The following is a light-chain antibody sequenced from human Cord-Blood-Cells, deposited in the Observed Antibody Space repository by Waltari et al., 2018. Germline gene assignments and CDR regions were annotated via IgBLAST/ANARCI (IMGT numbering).Light chain of an antibody. CDR1: SSDVGVYNY. Sequence: QSALTQPRSVSGSPVQSVTISCPGPSSDVGVYNYVSWYQQHPGNAPKPMIYDVSKRPSGVPDRFSGSKSGNTASLTISGLQAEDEADYYCCSYAGSYTYVFGTGTKVTVL. CDR2: DVS. J-gene: IGLJ1*01. V-gene: IGLV2-11*01. CDR3: CSYAGSYTYV.